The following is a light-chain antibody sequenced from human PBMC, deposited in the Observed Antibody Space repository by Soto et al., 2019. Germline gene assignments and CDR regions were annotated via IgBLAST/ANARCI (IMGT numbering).Light chain of an antibody. CDR2: GAS. V-gene: IGKV3-20*01. CDR3: QQFGSSPS. Sequence: EIVFTQSPGTLSLSLGERATLSCRASQSVSSSYLAWYRQRPGQAPRLLIYGASIRATGIPDRFSGSGSGTDFTLTISRLEPEDFAVYYCQQFGSSPSFGPGTTVDI. J-gene: IGKJ3*01. CDR1: QSVSSSY.